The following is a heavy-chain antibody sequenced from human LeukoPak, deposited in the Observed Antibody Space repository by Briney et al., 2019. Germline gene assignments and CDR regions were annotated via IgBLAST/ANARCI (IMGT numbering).Heavy chain of an antibody. J-gene: IGHJ6*03. Sequence: ASVKVSCKASGYTFTSYDINWVRQATGQGLEWMGWMNPNSGNTGYAQKFQGRVTITTDESTSTAYMELSSLRSEDTAVYYCARDVPSSCWSRDDYYYYMDVWGKGTSVTVSS. D-gene: IGHD6-13*01. CDR1: GYTFTSYD. CDR3: ARDVPSSCWSRDDYYYYMDV. CDR2: MNPNSGNT. V-gene: IGHV1-8*03.